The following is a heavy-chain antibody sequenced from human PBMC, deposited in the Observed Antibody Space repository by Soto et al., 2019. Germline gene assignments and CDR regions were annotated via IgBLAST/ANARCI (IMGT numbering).Heavy chain of an antibody. Sequence: SETLSLTCAVSGDSISNSKWWSWVRQPPGKGLEYIGEIYHSGSTYYNPSLKSRVTISVDKSKNQFSLKLSSVTAADTAVYYCARVSGSYYYGMDVWGQGITVTVSS. CDR3: ARVSGSYYYGMDV. V-gene: IGHV4-4*02. D-gene: IGHD1-26*01. CDR1: GDSISNSKW. CDR2: IYHSGST. J-gene: IGHJ6*02.